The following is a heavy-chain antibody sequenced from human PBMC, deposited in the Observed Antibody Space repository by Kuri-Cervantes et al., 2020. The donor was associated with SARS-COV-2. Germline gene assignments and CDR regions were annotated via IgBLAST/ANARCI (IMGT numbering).Heavy chain of an antibody. D-gene: IGHD3-10*01. V-gene: IGHV3-9*01. J-gene: IGHJ5*02. CDR2: ISWNSGSI. Sequence: SLKISCAASGFTFDDYAMHWVRQAPGKGLEWVSGISWNSGSIGYADSVKGRFTISRDNAKNSLYLQMNSLRAEDTALYYCAKDRMVQGVIRGTAFDPWGQGTLVTVS. CDR1: GFTFDDYA. CDR3: AKDRMVQGVIRGTAFDP.